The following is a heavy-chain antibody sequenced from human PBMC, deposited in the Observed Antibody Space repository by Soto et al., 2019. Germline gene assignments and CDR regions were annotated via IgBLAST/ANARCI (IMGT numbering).Heavy chain of an antibody. J-gene: IGHJ6*03. V-gene: IGHV4-31*02. CDR2: IYYSGST. CDR1: GGSISSGGYY. D-gene: IGHD3-3*01. CDR3: ARDHMDDFWSGSANPNYMDV. Sequence: PSETLSLTCTVSGGSISSGGYYWSWIRQHPGKGLEWIGYIYYSGSTYYNPSLKSRVTISVDTSKNQFSLKLSSVTAADTAVYYCARDHMDDFWSGSANPNYMDVWGKGTTVTVSS.